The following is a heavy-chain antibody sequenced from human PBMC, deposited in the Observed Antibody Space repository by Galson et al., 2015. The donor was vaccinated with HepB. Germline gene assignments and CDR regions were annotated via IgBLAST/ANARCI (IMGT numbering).Heavy chain of an antibody. CDR3: ATVSVTMVRGVINKYGMDV. Sequence: SVKVSCKVSGYTLTELSMHWVRQAPGKGLEWMGGFDPEDGETIYAQKFQGRVTMTEDTSTDTAYMELSSLRSEDTAVYYCATVSVTMVRGVINKYGMDVWGQGTTVTVSS. CDR2: FDPEDGET. V-gene: IGHV1-24*01. J-gene: IGHJ6*02. CDR1: GYTLTELS. D-gene: IGHD3-10*01.